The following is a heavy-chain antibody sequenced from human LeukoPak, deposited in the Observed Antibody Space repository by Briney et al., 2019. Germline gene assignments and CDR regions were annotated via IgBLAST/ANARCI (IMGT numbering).Heavy chain of an antibody. D-gene: IGHD3-16*02. V-gene: IGHV3-30*03. CDR1: GFPFRSYG. J-gene: IGHJ4*02. CDR3: ARSHRPVGAFDY. Sequence: GGSLRLSCAASGFPFRSYGMHWVRQAPGKGLEWVALISDDGRNQYYAESVKGRFTISRDNSENTLYLQMSSLRAEDTALYYCARSHRPVGAFDYWGQGTLVTVSS. CDR2: ISDDGRNQ.